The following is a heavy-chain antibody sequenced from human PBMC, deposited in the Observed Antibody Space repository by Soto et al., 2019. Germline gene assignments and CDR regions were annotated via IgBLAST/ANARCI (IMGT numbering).Heavy chain of an antibody. CDR2: IYHSGSP. CDR3: ARKPDVATAKVGGGYVFDV. V-gene: IGHV4-4*02. CDR1: SGSIFTTNW. D-gene: IGHD3-16*01. Sequence: QVQLQESGPGLVKPSGTLSHTCAASSGSIFTTNWWSWVRRSPGRGLQWIGDIYHSGSPKYNPSLKSRVSISIDKSKDRFFLNLTSVIAADTAVYYCARKPDVATAKVGGGYVFDVWGQGTMVTVSS. J-gene: IGHJ3*01.